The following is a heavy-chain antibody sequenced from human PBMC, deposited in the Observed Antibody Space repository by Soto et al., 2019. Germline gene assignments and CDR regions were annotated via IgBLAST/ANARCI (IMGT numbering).Heavy chain of an antibody. CDR2: IYYSGST. Sequence: SETLSLTCTVSCGSISSGDYYWSWIRQPPGKGLEWIGYIYYSGSTYYNPSLKSRVTISVDTSKNQFSLKLSSVTAADTAVYYCARGQVVAAQHWGQGTLVTVSS. D-gene: IGHD2-15*01. CDR1: CGSISSGDYY. CDR3: ARGQVVAAQH. V-gene: IGHV4-30-4*01. J-gene: IGHJ4*02.